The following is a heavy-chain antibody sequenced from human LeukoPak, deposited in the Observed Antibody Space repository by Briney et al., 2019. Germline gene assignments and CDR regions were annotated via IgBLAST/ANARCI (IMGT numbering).Heavy chain of an antibody. V-gene: IGHV4-39*01. D-gene: IGHD6-6*01. CDR2: IYYSGST. CDR3: ARRAARPYDAYYYMDV. Sequence: PSETLSLTCTVSGGSISSSSYYWGWIRQPPGKGLEWIGSIYYSGSTYYNPSLKSRVTISVDTSKNQFSLKLSSVTAADTAVYYCARRAARPYDAYYYMDVWGKGTTVTVSS. J-gene: IGHJ6*03. CDR1: GGSISSSSYY.